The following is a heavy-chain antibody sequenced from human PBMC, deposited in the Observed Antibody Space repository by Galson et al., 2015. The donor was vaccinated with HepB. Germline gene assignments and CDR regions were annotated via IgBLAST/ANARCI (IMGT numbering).Heavy chain of an antibody. D-gene: IGHD3-3*02. J-gene: IGHJ4*02. CDR3: ARMSGRLASRFDY. Sequence: LRLSCAASGFTFSSNALSWVRQPPGEGLEWVSTISAGGDITYYADSVKGRFTISRDNSKNTLYLQMNSLRAEDTALYYCARMSGRLASRFDYWGQGTLVTVSS. CDR1: GFTFSSNA. V-gene: IGHV3-23*01. CDR2: ISAGGDIT.